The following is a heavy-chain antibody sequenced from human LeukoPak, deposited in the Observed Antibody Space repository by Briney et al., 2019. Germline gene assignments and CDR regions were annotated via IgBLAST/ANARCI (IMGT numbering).Heavy chain of an antibody. CDR2: ISIGSGGT. D-gene: IGHD3-3*01. J-gene: IGHJ4*01. V-gene: IGHV3-23*01. Sequence: GGSLRLSCAASGFTFTTYALNWVCQAPGKGLEWGSGISIGSGGTYYADSAKGRFTSSRDDSKNTLYLKIGSVRTEDTAVYYCAKGLGGNFGVIGGFDNRGQEPWSPCPQ. CDR1: GFTFTTYA. CDR3: AKGLGGNFGVIGGFDN.